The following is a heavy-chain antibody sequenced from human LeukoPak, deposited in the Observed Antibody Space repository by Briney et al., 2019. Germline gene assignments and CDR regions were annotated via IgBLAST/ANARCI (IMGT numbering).Heavy chain of an antibody. Sequence: GGSLRLSCAASGFTFSSYGMHWVRQAPGKGLEWVAVISYDGSNKYYADSVKGRLTISRDNSKNTLYLQMNSLRAEDTAVYYCARDHGGSGSSDYWGQGTLVTVSS. D-gene: IGHD3-10*01. CDR3: ARDHGGSGSSDY. CDR2: ISYDGSNK. V-gene: IGHV3-30*03. J-gene: IGHJ4*02. CDR1: GFTFSSYG.